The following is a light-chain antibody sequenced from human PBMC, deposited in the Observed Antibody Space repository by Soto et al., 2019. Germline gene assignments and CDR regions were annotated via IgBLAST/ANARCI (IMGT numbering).Light chain of an antibody. J-gene: IGKJ1*01. CDR3: QQYNGSPRT. Sequence: EIVMTHSPSTLSLSPVERATLSCRASHSVNSYLAWYQQKPGQAPRLLIYSASSRATGIPDRFSGSGSGTVFTLTISRLEPEDFAIYYCQQYNGSPRTFGQGPKVDIK. V-gene: IGKV3-20*01. CDR1: HSVNSY. CDR2: SAS.